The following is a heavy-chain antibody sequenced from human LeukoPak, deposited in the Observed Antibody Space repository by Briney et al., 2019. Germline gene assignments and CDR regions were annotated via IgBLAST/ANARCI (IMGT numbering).Heavy chain of an antibody. CDR3: ASSGYFDWLLEVVGSHYYYYMDV. Sequence: SVKVSCKASGGTFSSYAISWVRQAPGQGLEWMGGIIPIFGTANYTLKFQGRVTITTDESTSTAYMELSSLRSEDTAVYYCASSGYFDWLLEVVGSHYYYYMDVWGKGTTVTVS. D-gene: IGHD3-9*01. CDR2: IIPIFGTA. V-gene: IGHV1-69*05. CDR1: GGTFSSYA. J-gene: IGHJ6*03.